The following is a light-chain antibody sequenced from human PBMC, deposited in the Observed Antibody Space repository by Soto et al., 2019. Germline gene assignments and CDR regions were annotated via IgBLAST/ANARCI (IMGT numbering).Light chain of an antibody. CDR2: DNN. V-gene: IGLV1-51*01. J-gene: IGLJ2*01. Sequence: QSALTQPVSVSGSPGQSITISCTGSSSDVGAYYFVSWYQHRPGKAPKLILYDNNKRPSGIPDRFSGSKSGTSGTLDITGLQTGDEADYYCATWDGSLPGEVFGGGTKVTVL. CDR3: ATWDGSLPGEV. CDR1: SSDVGAYY.